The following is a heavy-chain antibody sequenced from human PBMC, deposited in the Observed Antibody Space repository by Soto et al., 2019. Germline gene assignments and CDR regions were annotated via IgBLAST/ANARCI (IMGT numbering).Heavy chain of an antibody. V-gene: IGHV1-69*13. D-gene: IGHD2-15*01. CDR1: GGTFSSYA. CDR2: IIPIFGTA. J-gene: IGHJ6*02. Sequence: SVKVSCKASGGTFSSYAISWVRQAPGQGLEWMGGIIPIFGTANYAQKFQGRVTITADESTSTAYMELSSLRSEDTAVYYCAREDIVVVVAAYYYYGMDVWGQGTTVTVSS. CDR3: AREDIVVVVAAYYYYGMDV.